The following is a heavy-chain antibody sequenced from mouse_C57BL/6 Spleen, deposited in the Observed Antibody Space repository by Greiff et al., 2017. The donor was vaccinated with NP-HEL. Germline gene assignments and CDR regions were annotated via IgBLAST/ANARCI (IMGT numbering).Heavy chain of an antibody. J-gene: IGHJ2*01. CDR1: GYAFSSYW. CDR2: IYPGDGDT. CDR3: ARRGNCDEGFDY. D-gene: IGHD4-1*01. Sequence: VQLQQSGAELVKPGASVKISCKASGYAFSSYWMNWVKQRPGKGLEWIGQIYPGDGDTNYNGKFKGKATLTADKSSSTAYMQLSSLTSEDSAVYFCARRGNCDEGFDYWGQGTTLTVSS. V-gene: IGHV1-80*01.